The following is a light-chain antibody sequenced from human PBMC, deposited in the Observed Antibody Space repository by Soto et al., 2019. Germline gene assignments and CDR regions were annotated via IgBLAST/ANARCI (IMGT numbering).Light chain of an antibody. CDR3: CSYAGSSTLV. Sequence: QSVLTQPASASGSPGQSITISCTGTSSDVGSYNLVSWYQQHPGKAPKLMIYEVSKRPSGVSNRFSGSKSGNTASLTISGLKAEDEADYYCCSYAGSSTLVFGGGTKLTVL. CDR1: SSDVGSYNL. CDR2: EVS. V-gene: IGLV2-23*02. J-gene: IGLJ2*01.